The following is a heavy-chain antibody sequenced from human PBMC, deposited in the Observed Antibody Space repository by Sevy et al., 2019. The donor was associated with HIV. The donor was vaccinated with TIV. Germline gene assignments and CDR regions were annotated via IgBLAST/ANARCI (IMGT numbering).Heavy chain of an antibody. J-gene: IGHJ4*02. CDR2: INWNGGST. V-gene: IGHV3-20*04. CDR3: ARGAFGQFFDY. CDR1: GFTFDDYG. Sequence: GGSLRLSCAASGFTFDDYGMSWVRQAPGKGLEWVSGINWNGGSTGYAYSMKGRFTISRDNAKNSLYLQMNSLRVEDTALYYCARGAFGQFFDYWGPGTLVTVSS. D-gene: IGHD3-10*01.